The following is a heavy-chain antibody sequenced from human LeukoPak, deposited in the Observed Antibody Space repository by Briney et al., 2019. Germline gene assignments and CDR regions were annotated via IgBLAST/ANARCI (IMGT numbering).Heavy chain of an antibody. Sequence: PGGSLRLSCAASGFTFSSYGMHWVRQAPGKGLEWVAFIRYDGSNKYYADSVKGRFTISRDNSKNTLYLQMNSLRAEDTAVYYCAKDPGANLGYYDSSVDYWGQGTLVTVSS. CDR2: IRYDGSNK. V-gene: IGHV3-30*02. CDR1: GFTFSSYG. J-gene: IGHJ4*02. D-gene: IGHD3-22*01. CDR3: AKDPGANLGYYDSSVDY.